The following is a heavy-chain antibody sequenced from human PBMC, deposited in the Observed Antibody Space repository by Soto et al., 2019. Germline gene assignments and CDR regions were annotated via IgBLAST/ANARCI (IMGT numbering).Heavy chain of an antibody. J-gene: IGHJ4*02. D-gene: IGHD3-16*01. CDR3: ARERSNYVWGSYGY. V-gene: IGHV4-34*01. Sequence: RCISKNPGKGLEWIGEINHSGSTNYNPSLKSRVTISVDTSKNQFSLKLSSVTAADTAVYYCARERSNYVWGSYGYWGQGTLVTVSS. CDR2: INHSGST.